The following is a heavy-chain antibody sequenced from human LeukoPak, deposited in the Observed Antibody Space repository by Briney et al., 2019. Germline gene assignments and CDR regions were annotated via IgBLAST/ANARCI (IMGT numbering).Heavy chain of an antibody. V-gene: IGHV3-74*01. J-gene: IGHJ4*02. CDR1: GFSVTSYV. CDR3: VRDTSFKIDY. D-gene: IGHD2-2*01. CDR2: INHDGSDI. Sequence: GGSLRLSCAVSGFSVTSYVMHWVRQAPGEGLVWVSRINHDGSDISYADSVKGRSTISRDSAKNSLYLQMNSLRVDDTAVYYCVRDTSFKIDYWGQGTLVTVPS.